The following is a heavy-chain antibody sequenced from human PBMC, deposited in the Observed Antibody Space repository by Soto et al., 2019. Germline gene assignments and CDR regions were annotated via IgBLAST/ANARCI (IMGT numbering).Heavy chain of an antibody. CDR1: GGSISTSNW. D-gene: IGHD6-13*01. V-gene: IGHV4-4*02. Sequence: SLPLPVTCAVSGGSISTSNWWSWVSQPPGKGLEWIGEVYRTGSTNYNPSLESRLTISVDKSKNQFSLKLTSVTAADTAVYYCARARATIAAAAIFDCWGQGTLVTVSS. CDR2: VYRTGST. CDR3: ARARATIAAAAIFDC. J-gene: IGHJ4*02.